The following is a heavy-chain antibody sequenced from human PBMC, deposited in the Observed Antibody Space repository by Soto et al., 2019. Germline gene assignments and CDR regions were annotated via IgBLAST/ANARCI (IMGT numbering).Heavy chain of an antibody. D-gene: IGHD2-2*01. CDR2: INAGNGNT. J-gene: IGHJ4*02. CDR3: ARVPAAEIFDY. V-gene: IGHV1-3*01. Sequence: ASLKVSCKASGYTFTSYAMHWVRQAPGQRLEWMGWINAGNGNTKYSQKFQGRVTITRDTSASTAYMELSSLRSEDTAVYYCARVPAAEIFDYWGQGTLVTVSS. CDR1: GYTFTSYA.